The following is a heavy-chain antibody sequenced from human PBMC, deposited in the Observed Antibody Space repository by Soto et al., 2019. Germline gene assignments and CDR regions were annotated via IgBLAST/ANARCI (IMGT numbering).Heavy chain of an antibody. CDR2: ISYDGSNK. CDR1: GFTFSSYG. Sequence: QVQLVESGGGVVQPGRSLRLSCAASGFTFSSYGMHWVRQAPGKGLEWVAVISYDGSNKYYADSVKGRFTISRDNSKNTLYRQMNSLRAEDTAVYYCAKDLEQYYYYGMDVWGQGTTVTVSS. CDR3: AKDLEQYYYYGMDV. D-gene: IGHD1-1*01. V-gene: IGHV3-30*18. J-gene: IGHJ6*02.